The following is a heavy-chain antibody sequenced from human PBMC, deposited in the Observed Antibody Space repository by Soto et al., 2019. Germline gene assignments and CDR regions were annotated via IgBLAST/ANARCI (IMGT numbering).Heavy chain of an antibody. CDR2: INYSGST. CDR3: AREYSGFED. D-gene: IGHD1-26*01. Sequence: QVQLQESGPGLVKPSETLSLTCIVSGGSISIYYWHWIRQPPGKGLDWIGYINYSGSTSYNPSLKSRDTTSVSTSKYQFSLKLTSVTAADTALSYCAREYSGFEDWGQGTLVTVS. CDR1: GGSISIYY. V-gene: IGHV4-59*01. J-gene: IGHJ4*02.